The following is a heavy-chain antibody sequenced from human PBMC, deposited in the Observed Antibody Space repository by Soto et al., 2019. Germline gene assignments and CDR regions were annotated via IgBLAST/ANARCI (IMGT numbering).Heavy chain of an antibody. CDR3: TRDLVGYDAFDV. CDR2: INCDSGGT. V-gene: IGHV1-2*02. CDR1: GYTFSDYY. D-gene: IGHD5-12*01. J-gene: IGHJ3*01. Sequence: QVHLVQSGAEVKKPGTSVKVSCKTSGYTFSDYYIHWVRQAPGQGLEWMGRINCDSGGTTYSQKFQGPVTMTRDTSITTVYMDLSRLTSNDTAVYYCTRDLVGYDAFDVWGRGTLVAVSP.